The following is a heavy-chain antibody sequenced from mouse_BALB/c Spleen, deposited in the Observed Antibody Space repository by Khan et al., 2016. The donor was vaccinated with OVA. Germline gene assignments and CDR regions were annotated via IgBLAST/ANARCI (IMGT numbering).Heavy chain of an antibody. CDR1: GYTFTSYY. Sequence: QVQLKQSGAELVKPGASVKLSCKASGYTFTSYYIYWVKQRPGQGLEWIGGINPSNGDTYFNEKFESKATLTVDKSSSTAFMQVSSLTSEDSAVYYRTRSGWAAFAYWGQGTLVTVSA. J-gene: IGHJ3*01. D-gene: IGHD1-1*02. V-gene: IGHV1S81*02. CDR3: TRSGWAAFAY. CDR2: INPSNGDT.